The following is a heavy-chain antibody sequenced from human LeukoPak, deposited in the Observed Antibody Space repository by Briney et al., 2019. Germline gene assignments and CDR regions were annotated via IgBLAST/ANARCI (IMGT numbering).Heavy chain of an antibody. D-gene: IGHD2-21*01. CDR1: GFTFSDYY. J-gene: IGHJ4*02. V-gene: IGHV3-11*01. CDR3: ARGIAARVIDY. CDR2: ISSGSSTT. Sequence: GGSLRLSCAASGFTFSDYYMSWIRQAPGKGLEWVSYISSGSSTTYSADSVKGRFSISRDNAENSPYLQMNSLRVEDTAVYYCARGIAARVIDYWGQGILVTVSS.